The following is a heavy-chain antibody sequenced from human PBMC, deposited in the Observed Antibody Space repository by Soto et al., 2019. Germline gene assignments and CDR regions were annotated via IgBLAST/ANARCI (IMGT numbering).Heavy chain of an antibody. Sequence: ASVKVSCKASGYTFTSYGISWVRQAPGQGLEWMGWISAYNGNTNYAQKPQGRVTMTTDTSTSTAYMELRSLRSDDTAVYYCARDLRELVAFDIWGQGTMVTVSS. V-gene: IGHV1-18*01. CDR3: ARDLRELVAFDI. J-gene: IGHJ3*02. CDR1: GYTFTSYG. D-gene: IGHD6-13*01. CDR2: ISAYNGNT.